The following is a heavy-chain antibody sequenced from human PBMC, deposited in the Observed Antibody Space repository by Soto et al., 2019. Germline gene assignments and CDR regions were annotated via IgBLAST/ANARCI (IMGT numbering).Heavy chain of an antibody. D-gene: IGHD2-2*02. CDR3: ARGEGYCSSTSCHRYYFDY. CDR2: IYSGSST. CDR1: GFTVTSNY. J-gene: IGHJ4*02. V-gene: IGHV3-53*04. Sequence: GSLRLSCAASGFTVTSNYMSWVRQAPGKGLEWVSVIYSGSSTYYADSVKGRFTISRHNSQNTLYLQMNSLRAEDMGVYYCARGEGYCSSTSCHRYYFDYWGQGTLVTVSS.